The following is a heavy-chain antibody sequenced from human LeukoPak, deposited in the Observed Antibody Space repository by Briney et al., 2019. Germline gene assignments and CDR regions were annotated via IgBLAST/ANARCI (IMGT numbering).Heavy chain of an antibody. V-gene: IGHV4-59*01. Sequence: PSETLSLTCTVSGGSISSYYWSWIRQPPGKGLESIGYIYYSGSTNYNPSLKSRVTISVDTSKNQFSLKLSSVTAADTAVYYCARGEWELVAAFDIWGQGTMVTVSS. CDR2: IYYSGST. CDR3: ARGEWELVAAFDI. J-gene: IGHJ3*02. D-gene: IGHD1-26*01. CDR1: GGSISSYY.